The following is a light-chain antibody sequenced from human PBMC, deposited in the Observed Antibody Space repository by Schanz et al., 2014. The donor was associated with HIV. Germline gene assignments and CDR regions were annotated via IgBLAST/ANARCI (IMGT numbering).Light chain of an antibody. CDR2: EDN. Sequence: FMLTQPHSVSESPGKTVTISCTGSSGSLASKYGQWDPPRPGSPPTTVIYEDNQRPSGVPDRFSGSIDSSSNSASLTISGLKTEDEADYYCQSYDSSNHWVFGGGTKLTVL. J-gene: IGLJ3*02. CDR3: QSYDSSNHWV. CDR1: SGSLASKY. V-gene: IGLV6-57*02.